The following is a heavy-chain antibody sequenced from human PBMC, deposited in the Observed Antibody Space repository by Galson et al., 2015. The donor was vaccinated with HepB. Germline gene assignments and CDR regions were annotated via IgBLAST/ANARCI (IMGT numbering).Heavy chain of an antibody. Sequence: SLRLSCAASGFSFNTYGMHWVRQAPGKGLEWVAVISYDGNNKYYADSVKGRFTISRDNSKNTLYLQMNSLRAEDTAVYYCAKSGWFGTPFDYWGQGSLVTVSS. CDR1: GFSFNTYG. CDR3: AKSGWFGTPFDY. D-gene: IGHD3-10*01. J-gene: IGHJ4*02. CDR2: ISYDGNNK. V-gene: IGHV3-30*18.